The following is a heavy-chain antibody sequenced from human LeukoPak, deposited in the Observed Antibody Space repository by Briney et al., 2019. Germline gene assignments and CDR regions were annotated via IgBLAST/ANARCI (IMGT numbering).Heavy chain of an antibody. CDR3: ARATGSSWYRMDY. CDR2: MNPNSGNT. CDR1: GYTFTSYD. J-gene: IGHJ4*02. V-gene: IGHV1-8*01. Sequence: VGSVKVSCKASGYTFTSYDINWVRQATGQGLEWMGWMNPNSGNTDYAQKFQGRVTMTRNTSISTAYMELSSLRSEDTAVYYCARATGSSWYRMDYWGQGTLVAVSS. D-gene: IGHD6-13*01.